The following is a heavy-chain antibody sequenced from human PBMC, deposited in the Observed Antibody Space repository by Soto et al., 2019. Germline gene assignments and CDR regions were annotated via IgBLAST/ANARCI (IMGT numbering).Heavy chain of an antibody. CDR2: INPSDGTT. V-gene: IGHV1-46*01. Sequence: ASVKVSCKASGYTFTSFYMHWVRQAPGQGLEWMGIINPSDGTTTYAQKFQGRVTVTTDTSTSTVYMELSSLRSEDTALYYCARDDDSGGYFVDYWGQGTLVTVSS. D-gene: IGHD1-26*01. CDR1: GYTFTSFY. J-gene: IGHJ4*02. CDR3: ARDDDSGGYFVDY.